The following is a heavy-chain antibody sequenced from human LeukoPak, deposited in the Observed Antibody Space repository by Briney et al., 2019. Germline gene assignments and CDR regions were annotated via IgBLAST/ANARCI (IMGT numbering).Heavy chain of an antibody. Sequence: SETLSLTCTVSGYSISSDYYWGWIRQPPGKGLAWLGSIYHSGRTYYNPSLESRVTMSVDTSKNQFSLKLSSVTAADTAMYYCARVYYGSGDVGFDPWGQGTLVTVSS. J-gene: IGHJ5*02. CDR3: ARVYYGSGDVGFDP. CDR1: GYSISSDYY. D-gene: IGHD3-10*01. CDR2: IYHSGRT. V-gene: IGHV4-38-2*02.